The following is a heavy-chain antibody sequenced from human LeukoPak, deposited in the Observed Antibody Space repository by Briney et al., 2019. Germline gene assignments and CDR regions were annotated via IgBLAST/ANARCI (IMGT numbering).Heavy chain of an antibody. Sequence: GGSLRLSCAASGFTFSSYAMNWVRQAPGKGLEWVSAISGSGGSTYYADSVKGRFTISRDNSKNTLYLQMNSLRAEDTAVYYCAKGSGYYLDAFDIWGQGTMVTVSS. D-gene: IGHD3-3*01. V-gene: IGHV3-23*01. CDR1: GFTFSSYA. J-gene: IGHJ3*02. CDR3: AKGSGYYLDAFDI. CDR2: ISGSGGST.